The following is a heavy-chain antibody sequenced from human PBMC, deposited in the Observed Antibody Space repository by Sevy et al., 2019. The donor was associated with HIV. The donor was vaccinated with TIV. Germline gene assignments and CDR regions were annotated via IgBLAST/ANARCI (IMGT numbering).Heavy chain of an antibody. CDR3: ARHGGLVDRGFDF. CDR2: IFYSANT. D-gene: IGHD2-21*01. J-gene: IGHJ4*02. Sequence: SETLSLTCSVSGCSISRNCYDWGWIRQPPGKGREWIGSIFYSANTYYATSVRSRVTISVDKSKNQFSLNLSSVTDADKAVYYCARHGGLVDRGFDFWGQGTLVTVSS. CDR1: GCSISRNCYD. V-gene: IGHV4-39*01.